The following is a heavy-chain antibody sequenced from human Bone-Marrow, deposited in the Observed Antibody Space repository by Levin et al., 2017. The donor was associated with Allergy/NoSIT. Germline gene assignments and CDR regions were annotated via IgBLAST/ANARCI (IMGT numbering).Heavy chain of an antibody. Sequence: PGGSLRLSCAASGFTFDDYTMHWVRQTPGKGLEWVSRINWDGSSIVYADSVKGRFTISRDNAKNSLYLHMNSLRAEDTAFYYCAKTFYSSSSSGFFDYWGRGTQVTVSS. CDR3: AKTFYSSSSSGFFDY. CDR2: INWDGSSI. CDR1: GFTFDDYT. J-gene: IGHJ4*02. V-gene: IGHV3-9*01. D-gene: IGHD6-6*01.